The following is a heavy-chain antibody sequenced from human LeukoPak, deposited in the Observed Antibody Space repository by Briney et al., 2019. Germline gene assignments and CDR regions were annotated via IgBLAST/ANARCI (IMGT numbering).Heavy chain of an antibody. CDR1: GYTFTGYY. J-gene: IGHJ6*04. CDR2: INPNSGGT. V-gene: IGHV1-2*02. Sequence: ASVKVSCKASGYTFTGYYMHWVRQAPGQGLEWMGWINPNSGGTNYAQKFQDRVTMTRDTSISTAYMELNSLRSEDTAVYYCARELIAAAALDVWGRGTTVTVSS. D-gene: IGHD6-13*01. CDR3: ARELIAAAALDV.